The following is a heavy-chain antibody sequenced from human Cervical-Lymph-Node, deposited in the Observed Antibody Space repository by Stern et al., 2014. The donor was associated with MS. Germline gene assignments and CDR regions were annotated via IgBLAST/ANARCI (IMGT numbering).Heavy chain of an antibody. CDR3: ASHLRGGNSQFDF. CDR1: GGSSRSATYY. CDR2: VFYSGST. J-gene: IGHJ4*02. D-gene: IGHD4-23*01. V-gene: IGHV4-39*02. Sequence: QLQLQESGPGLVRPSETLSLTCAVSGGSSRSATYYWGWIRQPPGKGLEWIGSVFYSGSTYYSPYLTSRLTVSVTRSKTTFSLKLTSVPAADTAVYYCASHLRGGNSQFDFWGQGILVTVSS.